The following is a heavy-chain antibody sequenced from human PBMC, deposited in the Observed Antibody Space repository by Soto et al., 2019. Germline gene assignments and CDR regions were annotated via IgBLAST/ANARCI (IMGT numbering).Heavy chain of an antibody. CDR2: ISYDGSNK. V-gene: IGHV3-30*18. Sequence: QVQLVESGGGVVQPGRSLRLSCAASGFTFSSYGMHWVRQAPGKGLEWVAVISYDGSNKYYADSVKGRFTISRDNSKNTLYLQMNILRAEDTAVYYCAKDGGRYCSGGSCYHNDYWGQGTLVTVSS. D-gene: IGHD2-15*01. CDR3: AKDGGRYCSGGSCYHNDY. CDR1: GFTFSSYG. J-gene: IGHJ4*02.